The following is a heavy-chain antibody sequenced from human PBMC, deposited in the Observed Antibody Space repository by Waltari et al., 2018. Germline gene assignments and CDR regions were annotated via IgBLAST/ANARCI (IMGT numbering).Heavy chain of an antibody. J-gene: IGHJ5*02. CDR3: ASRIAAAENWFDP. CDR2: MNPNSGNP. Sequence: QVQLVQSGAEVKKPGASVKVSCKASGYTFTSYDINWVRQATGQGLEWMGWMNPNSGNPGYAQKFQGRVTMTSNTSISTAYMELSSLRSEYTAVYYCASRIAAAENWFDPWGQGTLVTVSS. CDR1: GYTFTSYD. D-gene: IGHD6-13*01. V-gene: IGHV1-8*01.